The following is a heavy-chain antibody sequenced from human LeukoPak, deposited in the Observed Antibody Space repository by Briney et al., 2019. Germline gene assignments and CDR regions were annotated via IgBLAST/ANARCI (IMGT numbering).Heavy chain of an antibody. J-gene: IGHJ5*02. CDR2: IKEDGTEK. V-gene: IGHV3-7*01. CDR3: GRGRSQFYP. Sequence: GESLRLSCAASGFTFSSSWMSWVRQAPGKGLEWVATIKEDGTEKNYVDSVKGRFTISRDSAKNSLYLQMDSLSAEDTAVYYCGRGRSQFYPWGQGTLVTVSS. CDR1: GFTFSSSW. D-gene: IGHD2/OR15-2a*01.